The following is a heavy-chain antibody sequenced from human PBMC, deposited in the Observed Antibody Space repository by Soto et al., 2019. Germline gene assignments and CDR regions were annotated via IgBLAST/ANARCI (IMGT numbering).Heavy chain of an antibody. V-gene: IGHV4-39*01. D-gene: IGHD3-16*01. Sequence: SETLSLTCTVSGGSISSSSCYWGWIRQPPGKGLEGIGSIYYSGSTYYNPSLKSRVTISVDTSKNQFSLKLSSVTAADTAVYYCARHSGDNLLRSFDPWGQGTLVTVSS. CDR2: IYYSGST. CDR3: ARHSGDNLLRSFDP. J-gene: IGHJ5*02. CDR1: GGSISSSSCY.